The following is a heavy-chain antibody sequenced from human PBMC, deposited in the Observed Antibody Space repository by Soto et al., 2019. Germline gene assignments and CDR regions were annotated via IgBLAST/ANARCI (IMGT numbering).Heavy chain of an antibody. J-gene: IGHJ4*02. CDR1: RFTFSSYA. CDR2: ISGSGGST. CDR3: ARGRSSTVTLFDY. Sequence: HPGGSLRLSCAASRFTFSSYAMSWVRQAPGKGLEWVSAISGSGGSTNYADSVKGRFTISRDNSKNTLYLQMNSLRAEDTAVYYCARGRSSTVTLFDYWGQGTLDTVSS. D-gene: IGHD4-17*01. V-gene: IGHV3-23*01.